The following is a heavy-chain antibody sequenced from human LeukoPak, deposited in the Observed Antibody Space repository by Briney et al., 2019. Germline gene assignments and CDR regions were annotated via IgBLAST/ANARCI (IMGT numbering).Heavy chain of an antibody. Sequence: PSETLSLTCTVSGGSIGRYYWSWIRQPAGKGLEWIGRIYTSGSTNYNPSLKSRVTMSVDTSKNQFSLKLSSVTAADTAVYYCARDHIVVVPAALNWFDPWGQGTLVTVSS. V-gene: IGHV4-4*07. CDR1: GGSIGRYY. J-gene: IGHJ5*02. D-gene: IGHD2-2*01. CDR2: IYTSGST. CDR3: ARDHIVVVPAALNWFDP.